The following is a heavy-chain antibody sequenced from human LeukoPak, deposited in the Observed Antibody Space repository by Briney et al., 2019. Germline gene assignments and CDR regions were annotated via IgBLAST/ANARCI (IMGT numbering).Heavy chain of an antibody. J-gene: IGHJ3*02. D-gene: IGHD6-13*01. Sequence: GGSLRPSCTASGFTFSSYGMHWVRQAPGKGLEWVAVISYDGSNKYYADSVKGRFTISRDNSKNTLYLQMNSLRAEDTAVYYGYSSSFAFDIWGQGTMVTVSS. CDR3: YSSSFAFDI. CDR1: GFTFSSYG. CDR2: ISYDGSNK. V-gene: IGHV3-30*03.